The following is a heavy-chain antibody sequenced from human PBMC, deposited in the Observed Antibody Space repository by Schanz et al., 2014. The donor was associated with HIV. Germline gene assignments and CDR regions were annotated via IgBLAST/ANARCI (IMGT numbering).Heavy chain of an antibody. D-gene: IGHD3-22*01. Sequence: QVHLVQSGAEVKKPGSSVKVSCKASGYSFSSYGLSWVRQAPGQGLEWMGWISVYHNKTNYAQKLQGRVTMTTDTSTSTAYMELRSLRSDDTAVYYCARGALYYYDSTGYYHLDYWGQGTLVTVSS. CDR2: ISVYHNKT. CDR1: GYSFSSYG. CDR3: ARGALYYYDSTGYYHLDY. J-gene: IGHJ4*02. V-gene: IGHV1-18*01.